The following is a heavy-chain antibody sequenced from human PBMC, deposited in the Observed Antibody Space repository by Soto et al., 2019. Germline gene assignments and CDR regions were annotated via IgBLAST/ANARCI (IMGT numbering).Heavy chain of an antibody. CDR1: GGSFSGYY. CDR3: ASPYYYDSSGYPNDY. V-gene: IGHV4-34*01. Sequence: SETLSLTCAVYGGSFSGYYWSWIRQPPGKGLEWIGEINHSGSTNYNPSLKSRVTISVDTSKNQFSLKLSSVTAADTAVYYCASPYYYDSSGYPNDYWGQGTLVTVSS. J-gene: IGHJ4*02. CDR2: INHSGST. D-gene: IGHD3-22*01.